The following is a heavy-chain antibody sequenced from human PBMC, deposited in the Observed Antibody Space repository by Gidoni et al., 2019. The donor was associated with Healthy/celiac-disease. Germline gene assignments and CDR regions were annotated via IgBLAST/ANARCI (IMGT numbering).Heavy chain of an antibody. V-gene: IGHV1-69*01. CDR1: GGTFSSYA. CDR3: ASGSGFWSGYYSGWFDP. CDR2: IIPIFGTA. D-gene: IGHD3-3*01. J-gene: IGHJ5*02. Sequence: QVQLVQSGAEVKKPGSSVKVSCKASGGTFSSYAISWLRQAPGQGLEWMGGIIPIFGTANYAQKFQGRVTITADESTSTAYMELSSLRSEDTAVYYCASGSGFWSGYYSGWFDPWGQGTLVTVSS.